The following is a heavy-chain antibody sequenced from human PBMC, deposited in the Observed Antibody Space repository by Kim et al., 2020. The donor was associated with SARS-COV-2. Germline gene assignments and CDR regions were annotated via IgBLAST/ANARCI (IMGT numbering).Heavy chain of an antibody. J-gene: IGHJ6*02. D-gene: IGHD2-2*01. CDR3: ARGGYCSSTSCYFYYYALDV. CDR2: IGGSTNYI. CDR1: GFAFGTHS. Sequence: GGSLRLSCAASGFAFGTHSMNCVRQAPGKGLEWVSSIGGSTNYIYYADSVKGRYTISRDNAKNSLYLQMSSLRAEDTAVYYCARGGYCSSTSCYFYYYALDVWGQGTTVTVSS. V-gene: IGHV3-21*01.